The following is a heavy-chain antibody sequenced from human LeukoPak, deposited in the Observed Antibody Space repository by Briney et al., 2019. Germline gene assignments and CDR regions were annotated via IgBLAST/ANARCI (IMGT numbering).Heavy chain of an antibody. V-gene: IGHV3-53*01. CDR2: IYSGGST. J-gene: IGHJ6*03. D-gene: IGHD3-3*01. CDR3: ERGRSDITIFGLASRGYYYMDV. Sequence: GGSLRLSCAASGFTFSSNYMSWVRQAPGKGLEWVSVIYSGGSTYYADSVKGRFTISRDNSKNTLYLQMNSLRAEDTAVYYCERGRSDITIFGLASRGYYYMDVWGKGTTVTVSS. CDR1: GFTFSSNY.